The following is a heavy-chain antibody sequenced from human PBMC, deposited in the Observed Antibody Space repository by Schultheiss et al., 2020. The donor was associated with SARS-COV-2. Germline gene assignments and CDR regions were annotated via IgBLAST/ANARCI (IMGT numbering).Heavy chain of an antibody. CDR3: AREEDCSSTSCYKDYYYGMDV. J-gene: IGHJ6*02. CDR1: GFTVSSSC. D-gene: IGHD2-2*02. Sequence: GGSLRLSCAASGFTVSSSCMSWVRQAPGKGLEWVAVISYDGSNKYYADSVKGRFTISRDNSKNTLYLQMNSLRAEDTAVYYCAREEDCSSTSCYKDYYYGMDVWGQGTTVTVSS. CDR2: ISYDGSNK. V-gene: IGHV3-30*03.